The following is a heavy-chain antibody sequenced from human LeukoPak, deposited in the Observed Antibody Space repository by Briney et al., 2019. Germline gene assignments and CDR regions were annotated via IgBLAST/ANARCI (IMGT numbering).Heavy chain of an antibody. Sequence: SETLSLTCNVSGGXISSDYCAWIRQPPGKGLEWIGYMYYTGSTNYNPSLKSRVTISLATSKNQFSLKLSSVTAADTAIYFCARVSVVYGMDVWGRGTTVTVSS. CDR1: GGXISSDY. CDR3: ARVSVVYGMDV. CDR2: MYYTGST. J-gene: IGHJ6*02. V-gene: IGHV4-59*01.